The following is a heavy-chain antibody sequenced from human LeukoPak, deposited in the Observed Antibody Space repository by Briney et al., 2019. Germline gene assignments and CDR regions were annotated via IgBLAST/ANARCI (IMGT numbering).Heavy chain of an antibody. J-gene: IGHJ4*02. CDR3: ARGAYYVDY. CDR1: GFTVSSDY. Sequence: GGSLRLSCAASGFTVSSDYMSWVRQAPGKGLEWVSVLYSDDTIYYADPVQGRFTISRDNSKNTVYLQMNSLRGEDTAVYYCARGAYYVDYWGQGALVAVSS. CDR2: LYSDDTI. V-gene: IGHV3-66*01.